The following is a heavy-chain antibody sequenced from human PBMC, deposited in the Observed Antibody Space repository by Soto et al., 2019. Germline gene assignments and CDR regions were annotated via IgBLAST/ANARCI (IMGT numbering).Heavy chain of an antibody. V-gene: IGHV3-15*01. CDR2: IRSKTDGGTT. J-gene: IGHJ3*01. Sequence: GGSLRLSCAASGITLSNAWMNWVRQAPGKGLEWVGRIRSKTDGGTTEYAAPVEGRFTFSRDDSKNTLYLQMSGLKTEGTGVYYCSTSRPRPNVFDHWGQGTMVTV. CDR3: STSRPRPNVFDH. CDR1: GITLSNAW.